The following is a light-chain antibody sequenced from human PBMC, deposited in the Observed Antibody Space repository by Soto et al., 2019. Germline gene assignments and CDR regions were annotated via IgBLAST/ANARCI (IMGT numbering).Light chain of an antibody. J-gene: IGLJ3*02. CDR2: DNN. V-gene: IGLV1-51*01. Sequence: QSVLTQPPSMSVAPGQKVTISCSGSSSNIGNNYVSWYQQLPGTAPKLLIYDNNKRPSGIPDRFSGFKSGTSATLSITGLQTGDEADYYCGTWDSSLNALFGGGTKVTVL. CDR3: GTWDSSLNAL. CDR1: SSNIGNNY.